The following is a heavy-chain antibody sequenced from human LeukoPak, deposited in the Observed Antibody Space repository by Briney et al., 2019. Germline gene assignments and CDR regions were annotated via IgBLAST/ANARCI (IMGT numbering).Heavy chain of an antibody. CDR1: GGTFSSYA. D-gene: IGHD3-10*01. CDR2: IIPILGIA. V-gene: IGHV1-69*04. CDR3: ARGYYYGSGDFDY. Sequence: SVKVSCKASGGTFSSYAISWVRQAPGQGLEWMGRIIPILGIANYAQKFQGRVTITADKSTSTAYMELSSLRSEDTAVYYCARGYYYGSGDFDYWGQGTLVTVSS. J-gene: IGHJ4*02.